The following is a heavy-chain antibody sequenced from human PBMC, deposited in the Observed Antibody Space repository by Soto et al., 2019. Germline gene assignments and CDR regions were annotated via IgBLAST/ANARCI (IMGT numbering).Heavy chain of an antibody. Sequence: GGSLRLPCVASGFTFSRFAMNWVRQAPGKGLEWVSVIYSGGSTFYADSVRGRFTISRDNSKNTVNLQMNSLRAEDTAVYYCARDPWAADYWGQGTLVTVSS. V-gene: IGHV3-66*01. CDR1: GFTFSRFA. D-gene: IGHD3-16*01. CDR3: ARDPWAADY. J-gene: IGHJ4*02. CDR2: IYSGGST.